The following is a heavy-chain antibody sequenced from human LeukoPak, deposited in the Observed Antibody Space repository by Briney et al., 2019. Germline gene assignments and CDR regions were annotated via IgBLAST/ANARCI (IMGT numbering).Heavy chain of an antibody. Sequence: SETLSLTCTISGASIDSYYWSWIRQPPGKGLEWIGYIYYSGTTNYNPSLKRRVTISVDTSKNQFSLKLSSVTAADTAVYYCARLFFYYHSSTYYYSDWFDPWGQGTLVTVSS. D-gene: IGHD3-22*01. V-gene: IGHV4-59*01. CDR2: IYYSGTT. J-gene: IGHJ5*02. CDR3: ARLFFYYHSSTYYYSDWFDP. CDR1: GASIDSYY.